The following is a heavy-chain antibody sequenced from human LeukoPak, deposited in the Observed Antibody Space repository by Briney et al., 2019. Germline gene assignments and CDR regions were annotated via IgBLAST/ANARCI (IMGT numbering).Heavy chain of an antibody. CDR2: IKQDGSEK. CDR1: GFTFSSYW. V-gene: IGHV3-7*01. J-gene: IGHJ4*02. Sequence: GGSLRLSCVASGFTFSSYWMTWVRQAPGKGLEWVANIKQDGSEKNYVDSVKGRFTISRDNPKNSLYLQMNSLRAEDTAVYYCARDPFLGPFDYWGQGTLVTVSS. D-gene: IGHD3-16*01. CDR3: ARDPFLGPFDY.